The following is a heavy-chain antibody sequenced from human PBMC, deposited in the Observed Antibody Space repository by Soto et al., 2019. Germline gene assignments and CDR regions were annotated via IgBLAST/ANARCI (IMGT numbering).Heavy chain of an antibody. CDR1: GFTFSSYG. V-gene: IGHV3-30*18. J-gene: IGHJ6*02. Sequence: GGSLRLSCAASGFTFSSYGMHWVRQAPGKGLEWVAVISYDGSNKYYADSVKGRFTISRDNSKNTLYLQMNSLRAEDTAVYYCAKWYYGSGSSGMDVWGQGTTVTVSS. CDR3: AKWYYGSGSSGMDV. D-gene: IGHD3-10*01. CDR2: ISYDGSNK.